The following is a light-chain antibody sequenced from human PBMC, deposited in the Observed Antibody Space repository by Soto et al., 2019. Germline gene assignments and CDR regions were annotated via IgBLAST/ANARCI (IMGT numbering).Light chain of an antibody. CDR3: QQYGGSPPTT. Sequence: EVVLTQSPGTLSLSPGERATLFCRASQSFSNNNLAWYQQKPAQAPRLLIYGASNRATGIPDRFSGSGSGTEFTLTISRLEPEDFAVYYCQQYGGSPPTTFGQGTRLEIE. V-gene: IGKV3-20*01. CDR1: QSFSNNN. CDR2: GAS. J-gene: IGKJ5*01.